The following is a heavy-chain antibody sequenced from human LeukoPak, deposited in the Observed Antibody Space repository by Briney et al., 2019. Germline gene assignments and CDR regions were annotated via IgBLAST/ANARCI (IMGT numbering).Heavy chain of an antibody. D-gene: IGHD3-9*01. V-gene: IGHV3-23*01. Sequence: GGTLRLSCAASGFTFSSYGMSWVRQAPGKGLEWVSAISTTGGTTYYADSVKGRFTISRDNSKNTLYLQMNSLRAEDTAIYYCARLQYSHYDILTGPTMGFDYWGQGTLVTVSS. CDR3: ARLQYSHYDILTGPTMGFDY. CDR2: ISTTGGTT. CDR1: GFTFSSYG. J-gene: IGHJ4*02.